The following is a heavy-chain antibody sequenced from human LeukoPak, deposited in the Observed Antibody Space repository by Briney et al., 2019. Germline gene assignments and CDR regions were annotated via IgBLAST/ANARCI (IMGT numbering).Heavy chain of an antibody. CDR2: IYYSGST. V-gene: IGHV4-39*07. Sequence: ASETLSLTCTVSGGSISSSSYYWGWIRQPPGKGPEWIGSIYYSGSTYYNPSLKSRVTISVDTPKNQFSLKLSSVTAADTAVYYCARVGGIAAAGFTWGQGTLVTVSS. CDR3: ARVGGIAAAGFT. D-gene: IGHD6-13*01. CDR1: GGSISSSSYY. J-gene: IGHJ5*02.